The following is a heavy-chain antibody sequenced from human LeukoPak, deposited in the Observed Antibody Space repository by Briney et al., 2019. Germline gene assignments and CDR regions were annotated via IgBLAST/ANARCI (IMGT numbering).Heavy chain of an antibody. CDR3: ASRAASVTLGY. Sequence: ASVKVSCKASGYTFSGYQVHWLRQAPGQGLEWMGRMDPSSGVTNYAQKFQGRVTMTRDTSINTAYLDLSALKSDDTAVYYCASRAASVTLGYWGQGTLVTVSS. V-gene: IGHV1-2*06. J-gene: IGHJ4*02. CDR1: GYTFSGYQ. CDR2: MDPSSGVT. D-gene: IGHD2-15*01.